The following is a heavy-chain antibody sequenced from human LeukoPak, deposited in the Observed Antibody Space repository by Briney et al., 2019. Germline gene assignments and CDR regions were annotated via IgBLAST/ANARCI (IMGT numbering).Heavy chain of an antibody. Sequence: PGGALRLSCAASGFTFSSYGMHWVGQAPGKGVEGVAFIRYDGSNKYYADSVKGRFTISRDNSKNTLYLQMNSLRADYTAVYYCAKDPRHSSSWSPSFDIWGQGTMVTVSS. CDR1: GFTFSSYG. CDR3: AKDPRHSSSWSPSFDI. V-gene: IGHV3-30*02. J-gene: IGHJ3*02. CDR2: IRYDGSNK. D-gene: IGHD6-13*01.